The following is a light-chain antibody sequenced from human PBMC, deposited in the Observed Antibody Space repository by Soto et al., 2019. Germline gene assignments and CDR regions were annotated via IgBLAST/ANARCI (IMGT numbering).Light chain of an antibody. CDR1: QSVRNN. J-gene: IGKJ1*01. CDR2: DAS. Sequence: EVVMTQSPATLSLSPGERATLSCRASQSVRNNLAWYQQKPGQAPRLLVYDASTRATGIAARFSGSGSGTEFTLTISSLQSADFAIYYCQQYNEWPSWTFGQGTKVDIK. V-gene: IGKV3-15*01. CDR3: QQYNEWPSWT.